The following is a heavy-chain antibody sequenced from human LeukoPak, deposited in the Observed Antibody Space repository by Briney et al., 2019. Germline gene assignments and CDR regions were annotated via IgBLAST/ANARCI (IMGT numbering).Heavy chain of an antibody. CDR3: AKVLSLIFWSFDY. CDR2: ISGSGGST. V-gene: IGHV3-23*01. CDR1: GFTFSSYA. D-gene: IGHD3-9*01. Sequence: GGSLRLSCAASGFTFSSYAMSWVRQAPGEGLEWVSAISGSGGSTYYADSVKGRFTISRDNSKNTLYLQLNSLKAEDTAVYYCAKVLSLIFWSFDYWGQGTLVTVSS. J-gene: IGHJ4*02.